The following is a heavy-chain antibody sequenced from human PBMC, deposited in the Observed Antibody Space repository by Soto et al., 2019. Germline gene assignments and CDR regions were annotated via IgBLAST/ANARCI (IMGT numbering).Heavy chain of an antibody. CDR1: GFTFSSYD. J-gene: IGHJ6*02. CDR3: AKGGPGLVDPSYGMDV. D-gene: IGHD2-8*02. Sequence: HPGGSLRLACAASGFTFSSYDMHWVRQATGKGLEWVSAIGTAGDTYYPGSVKGRFTISRENAKNSLYLQMNSLRAEDTAVYYCAKGGPGLVDPSYGMDVWGQRTTVTVSS. V-gene: IGHV3-13*01. CDR2: IGTAGDT.